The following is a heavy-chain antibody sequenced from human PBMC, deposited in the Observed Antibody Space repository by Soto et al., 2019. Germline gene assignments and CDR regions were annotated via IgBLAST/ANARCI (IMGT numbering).Heavy chain of an antibody. CDR3: ARGPLYDPYYYDSSGYYTFDY. V-gene: IGHV4-30-4*01. Sequence: QVQLQESGPGLVKPSQTLSLTCTVSGGSISSGDYYWSWIRQPPGKGLEWIGYIYYSGSTYYNPSLKSRVTISVDTAKTQFSLKLSSVTAADTAVYYCARGPLYDPYYYDSSGYYTFDYWGQGTLVTVSS. J-gene: IGHJ4*02. D-gene: IGHD3-22*01. CDR2: IYYSGST. CDR1: GGSISSGDYY.